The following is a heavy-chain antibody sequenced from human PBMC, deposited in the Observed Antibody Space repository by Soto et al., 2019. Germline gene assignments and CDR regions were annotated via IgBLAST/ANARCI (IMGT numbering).Heavy chain of an antibody. V-gene: IGHV3-23*01. CDR2: ISGSGGST. CDR3: AGGDSGVLYYFGY. CDR1: GFTFSSYA. D-gene: IGHD3-16*01. J-gene: IGHJ4*02. Sequence: GGSLRLSCAASGFTFSSYAMSWVRQAPGEGLDWVSSISGSGGSTYYADSVKGRFTISRDNSKNTLYLQMNSLRAEDTAVYYCAGGDSGVLYYFGYWGQGTLVTVSS.